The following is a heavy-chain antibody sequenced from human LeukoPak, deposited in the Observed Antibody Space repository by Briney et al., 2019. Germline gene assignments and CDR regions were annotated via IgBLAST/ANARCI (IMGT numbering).Heavy chain of an antibody. V-gene: IGHV4-59*12. D-gene: IGHD5-18*01. CDR1: GGSISSYY. CDR3: ARSSVLRYSYGTYYFDY. J-gene: IGHJ4*02. CDR2: IYYSGST. Sequence: SETLSLTCTVSGGSISSYYWSWIRQPPGKGLEWIGYIYYSGSTNYNPSLKSRVTISVDTSKNQFSPKLSSVTAADTAVYYCARSSVLRYSYGTYYFDYWGQGTLVTVSS.